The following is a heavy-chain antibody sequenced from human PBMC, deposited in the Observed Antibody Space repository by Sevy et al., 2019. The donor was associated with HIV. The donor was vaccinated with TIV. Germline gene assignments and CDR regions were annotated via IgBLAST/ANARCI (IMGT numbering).Heavy chain of an antibody. J-gene: IGHJ6*02. D-gene: IGHD3-9*01. CDR3: ARDSAYYDILTGYHWGMDV. V-gene: IGHV3-72*01. CDR1: GFTFSDHY. CDR2: TRNKANSYTT. Sequence: GGSPRLSCAASGFTFSDHYMDWVRQAPGKGLEWVGRTRNKANSYTTEYAASVKGRFTISRDDSKNSLYLQMNSLKTEDTAVYYCARDSAYYDILTGYHWGMDVWGQGTTVTVSS.